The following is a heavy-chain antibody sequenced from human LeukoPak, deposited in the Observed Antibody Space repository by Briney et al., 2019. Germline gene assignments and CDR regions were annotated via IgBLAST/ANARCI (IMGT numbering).Heavy chain of an antibody. CDR3: ARGPMGDDYYDSSGYYSNYFDY. D-gene: IGHD3-22*01. CDR1: GYTFTCYY. CDR2: INPNSGGT. J-gene: IGHJ4*02. Sequence: ASVKVSCKASGYTFTCYYMHWVRQAPGQGLEWMGWINPNSGGTNYAQKFQGRVTMTRDTSISTAYMELSRLRSDHTAVYYCARGPMGDDYYDSSGYYSNYFDYWGQGTLVTVSS. V-gene: IGHV1-2*02.